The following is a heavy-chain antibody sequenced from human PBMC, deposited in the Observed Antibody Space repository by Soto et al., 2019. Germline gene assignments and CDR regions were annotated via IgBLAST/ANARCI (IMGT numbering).Heavy chain of an antibody. CDR2: INSGGST. CDR3: VRENYYYGMDV. CDR1: GFTVSVNL. V-gene: IGHV3-66*01. J-gene: IGHJ6*02. Sequence: EVQLVESGGGLVQPGGSLRLSCAASGFTVSVNLMNWVRQAPGKGLEWVSAINSGGSTDYADSVKGRSTISRDISRNTLYLQMNSLRAEDTAVYYCVRENYYYGMDVWGQGTTVTVSS.